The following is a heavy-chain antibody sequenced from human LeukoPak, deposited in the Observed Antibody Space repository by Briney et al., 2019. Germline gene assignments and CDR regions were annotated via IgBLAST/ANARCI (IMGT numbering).Heavy chain of an antibody. CDR3: ARVPGYYFDY. J-gene: IGHJ4*02. Sequence: GGSLRLSCAASGFTFNTYNMNWVRQAPGKGLEWVSSIGSDSSYIYYADSVKGRFTISRDNAKNSLSLQMNSLRAEDTAVYYCARVPGYYFDYWGQGTLVTVSS. CDR1: GFTFNTYN. V-gene: IGHV3-21*01. CDR2: IGSDSSYI.